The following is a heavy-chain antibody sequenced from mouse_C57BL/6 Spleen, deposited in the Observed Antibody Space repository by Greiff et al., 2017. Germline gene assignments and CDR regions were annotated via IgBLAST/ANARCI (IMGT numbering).Heavy chain of an antibody. CDR1: GFNIKNTY. V-gene: IGHV14-3*01. Sequence: VHVKQSVAELVRPGASVKLSCTASGFNIKNTYMHWVKQRPEQGLEWIGRIDPANGNTKYAPKFQGKATITADTSSNTAYLQLSSLTSEDTAIYYCARAPITTVVADAMDYWGQGTSVTVSS. CDR3: ARAPITTVVADAMDY. J-gene: IGHJ4*01. CDR2: IDPANGNT. D-gene: IGHD1-1*01.